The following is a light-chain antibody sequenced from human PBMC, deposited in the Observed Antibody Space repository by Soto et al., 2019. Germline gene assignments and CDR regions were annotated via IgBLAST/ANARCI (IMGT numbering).Light chain of an antibody. CDR1: QSVTLIY. J-gene: IGKJ1*01. CDR2: ATS. Sequence: EIVLTQSPGTLSLSPGEGASLSCRASQSVTLIYFGWLQQQPGQPPRLIIYATSRRAVGIPDRFSGSGTGRDFTLTISRVEPEDSAIYYCHQYERSQWTFGQGTKVEI. V-gene: IGKV3-20*01. CDR3: HQYERSQWT.